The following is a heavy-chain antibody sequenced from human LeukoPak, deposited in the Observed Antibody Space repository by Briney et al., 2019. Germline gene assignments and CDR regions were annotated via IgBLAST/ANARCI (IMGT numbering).Heavy chain of an antibody. CDR2: IYSGGST. V-gene: IGHV3-53*01. CDR3: ARTSCTGASCYLGPYYFDY. Sequence: PGGSLRLSCAASGFTVSSNYMSWVRQASGKGLEWVSVIYSGGSTYYADSVKGRFTISRDNSKNTLYLQMNSLRAEDTAVYFCARTSCTGASCYLGPYYFDYWGQGTLVTVSS. J-gene: IGHJ4*02. CDR1: GFTVSSNY. D-gene: IGHD2-15*01.